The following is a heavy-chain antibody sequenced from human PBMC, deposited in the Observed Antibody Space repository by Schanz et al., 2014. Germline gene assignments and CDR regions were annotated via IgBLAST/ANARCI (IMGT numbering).Heavy chain of an antibody. Sequence: VQLVESGGGLIQPGGSLRLSCAVSGFTVNTNYMSWVRQAPGKGLEWVAFISYDGSFEDYLDSVKGRFTISRDNSKNTLYLQMSSLRGEDTAVYYCAKDLEPQCVGDCPLTWGQGTLVTVSS. CDR3: AKDLEPQCVGDCPLT. D-gene: IGHD2-21*02. J-gene: IGHJ4*02. CDR2: ISYDGSFE. V-gene: IGHV3-30*18. CDR1: GFTVNTNY.